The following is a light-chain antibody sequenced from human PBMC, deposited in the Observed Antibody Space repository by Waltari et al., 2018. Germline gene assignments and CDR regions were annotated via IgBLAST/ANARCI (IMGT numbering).Light chain of an antibody. CDR2: DVS. Sequence: QSALTQPASVSGSPGQSITISCTGTSSDIGGYNYVSWYQQVPGKAPKLIFYDVSNRPSGISNRFSGSKSGNTASLTISGLQVEDEADYYCSSYASSSPVFGGGTKVTVL. CDR1: SSDIGGYNY. V-gene: IGLV2-14*01. CDR3: SSYASSSPV. J-gene: IGLJ2*01.